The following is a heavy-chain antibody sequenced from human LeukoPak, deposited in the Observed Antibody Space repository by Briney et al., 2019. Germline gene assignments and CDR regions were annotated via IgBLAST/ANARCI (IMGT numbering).Heavy chain of an antibody. V-gene: IGHV1-18*01. CDR1: GYSFTSYG. CDR2: IGAYNGNT. Sequence: GASVKVSCKASGYSFTSYGISWVRQAPGQGLERMGWIGAYNGNTNYAQKVQDRVTMTTDTSTSTVYMELRSLRSDDTAVYYCARGRGSGSRWEAFDIWGQGTMVTVSS. CDR3: ARGRGSGSRWEAFDI. J-gene: IGHJ3*02. D-gene: IGHD3-22*01.